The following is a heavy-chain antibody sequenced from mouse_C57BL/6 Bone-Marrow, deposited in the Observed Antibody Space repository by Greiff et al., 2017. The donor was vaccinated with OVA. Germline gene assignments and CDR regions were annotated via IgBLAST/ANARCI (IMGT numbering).Heavy chain of an antibody. V-gene: IGHV3-6*01. CDR1: GYSITSGYY. D-gene: IGHD1-1*02. Sequence: ESGPGLVKPSQSLSLTCSVTGYSITSGYYWNWIRQFPGNKLEWMGYISYDGSNNYNPSLKNRISITRDTSKNQFFLKLNSVTTEDTATYYCSLWSFAYWGQGTLVTVSA. J-gene: IGHJ3*01. CDR2: ISYDGSN. CDR3: SLWSFAY.